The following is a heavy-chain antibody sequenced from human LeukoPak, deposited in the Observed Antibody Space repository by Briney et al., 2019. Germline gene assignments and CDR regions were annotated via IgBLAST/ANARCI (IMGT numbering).Heavy chain of an antibody. D-gene: IGHD2-8*01. V-gene: IGHV4-4*02. J-gene: IGHJ4*02. Sequence: SETLSLTCGVSGGSITTTNWWSWVRPPPGQGLEWIGEVSLSGLTNYNPSLSSRAIITVDTSNNHASLKLTCVTGADTAVYYFSRENGAFSLFGYWGQGTLVTVP. CDR3: SRENGAFSLFGY. CDR2: VSLSGLT. CDR1: GGSITTTNW.